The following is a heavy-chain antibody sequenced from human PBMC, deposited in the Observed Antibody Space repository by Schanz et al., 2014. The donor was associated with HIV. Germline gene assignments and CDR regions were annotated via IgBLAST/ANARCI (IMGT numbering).Heavy chain of an antibody. CDR2: IRYDGSDK. D-gene: IGHD4-17*01. CDR3: ARGGTTDYLDN. V-gene: IGHV3-33*01. J-gene: IGHJ4*02. CDR1: GFNFRTYG. Sequence: QVQLVESGGGVVQPGRSLRLSCAASGFNFRTYGMHWVRQAPGKGLEWEADIRYDGSDKYYADSVKGRFTISRDNSKNTLYLQMNSLRAEDTALYYCARGGTTDYLDNWGQGTLVTVSS.